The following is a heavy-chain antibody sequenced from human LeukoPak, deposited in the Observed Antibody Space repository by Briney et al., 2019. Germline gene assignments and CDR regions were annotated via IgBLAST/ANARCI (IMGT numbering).Heavy chain of an antibody. Sequence: GGSLRLSCSASGFTFSSYAMYWVRQAPGKGLEYVSANRNNGESTYYADSVKGRFTISRDNSKNTLYLQMSSLRAEDTAVYYCVKGLGLLEGYWGQGTLVTVSS. D-gene: IGHD3/OR15-3a*01. CDR3: VKGLGLLEGY. CDR1: GFTFSSYA. CDR2: NRNNGEST. V-gene: IGHV3-64D*06. J-gene: IGHJ4*02.